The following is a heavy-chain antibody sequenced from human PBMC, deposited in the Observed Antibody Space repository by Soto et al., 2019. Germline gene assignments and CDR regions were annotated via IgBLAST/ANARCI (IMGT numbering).Heavy chain of an antibody. CDR3: ASQMRYGTYDSSGTLDY. J-gene: IGHJ4*02. Sequence: KVSCNSSVYTFSSYGISWVGQAPGQGPEWMGWLSAYNGKTKYAQKLQGRVTMTTDTSTSTAYMELRSLRSDDTAVYYCASQMRYGTYDSSGTLDYWGQGTLVTSPQ. V-gene: IGHV1-18*04. CDR1: VYTFSSYG. D-gene: IGHD3-22*01. CDR2: LSAYNGKT.